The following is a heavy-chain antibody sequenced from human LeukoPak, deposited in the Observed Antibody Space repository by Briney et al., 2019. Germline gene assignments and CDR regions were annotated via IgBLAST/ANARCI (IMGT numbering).Heavy chain of an antibody. D-gene: IGHD2-2*01. CDR1: GYTFTGYY. Sequence: AASVKVSCKASGYTFTGYYMHWVRQAPGQGLEWMGWINPNSGGTNYAQKFQGRVTMTRDTSISTAYMELSRLRSDDTAVYYCARGGGREDIVVVPAAHWGQGTLVTVSS. CDR2: INPNSGGT. V-gene: IGHV1-2*02. J-gene: IGHJ4*02. CDR3: ARGGGREDIVVVPAAH.